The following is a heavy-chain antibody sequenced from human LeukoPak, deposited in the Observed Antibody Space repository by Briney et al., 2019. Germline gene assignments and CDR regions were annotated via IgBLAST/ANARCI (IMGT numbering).Heavy chain of an antibody. CDR1: GGSISSYY. CDR2: IYYSGST. J-gene: IGHJ6*02. D-gene: IGHD4-17*01. Sequence: SETLSLTCTVSGGSISSYYWSWIRQPPGKGLEWLGYIYYSGSTNYNPSLKSRVTISVDTSKNQFSLKLSSVTAADTAVYYCARGVGDTVTTFSYYFGMDVWGQGTTVTVSS. V-gene: IGHV4-59*01. CDR3: ARGVGDTVTTFSYYFGMDV.